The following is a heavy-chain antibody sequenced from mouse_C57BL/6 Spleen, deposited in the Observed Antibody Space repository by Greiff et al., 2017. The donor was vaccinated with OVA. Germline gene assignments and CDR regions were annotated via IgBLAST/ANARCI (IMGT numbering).Heavy chain of an antibody. CDR1: GFTFSDYG. CDR2: ISSGSSTI. V-gene: IGHV5-17*01. D-gene: IGHD2-1*01. CDR3: ARRKGNYVAMDY. J-gene: IGHJ4*01. Sequence: DVMLVESGGGLVKPGGSLKLSCAASGFTFSDYGMHWVRQAPEKGLEWVAYISSGSSTIYYADTVKGRFTISRDNAKNTLFLQMTSLRSEDTAMYYCARRKGNYVAMDYWGQGTSVTVSS.